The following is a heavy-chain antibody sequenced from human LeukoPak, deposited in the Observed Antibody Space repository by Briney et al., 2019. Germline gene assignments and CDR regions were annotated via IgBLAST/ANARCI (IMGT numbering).Heavy chain of an antibody. CDR2: ISYDGSYK. CDR1: GFSFSSYG. CDR3: AKILGTTGIFDY. Sequence: GRSLRLSCAASGFSFSSYGMHWVRQAPGKGLEWVAVISYDGSYKNYADSVKGRFTISRDNSKDTLNLQMNSLRAEDTAVYHCAKILGTTGIFDYWGQGTLVTVSS. D-gene: IGHD7-27*01. V-gene: IGHV3-30*18. J-gene: IGHJ4*02.